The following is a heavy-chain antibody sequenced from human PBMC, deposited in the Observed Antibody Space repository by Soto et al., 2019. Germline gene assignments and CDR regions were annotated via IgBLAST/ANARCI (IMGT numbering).Heavy chain of an antibody. J-gene: IGHJ5*02. D-gene: IGHD2-21*02. Sequence: SVTLSLTCTVSGVSISSGDYYWSWIRQSPGKGLEWIGYIYHSGTTYYNPSLKSRVTISVDTSKNQFSLNLSSVTAADTAVYYCARDPIYGGNSGWFDPWGQGTLVTVSS. CDR1: GVSISSGDYY. CDR2: IYHSGTT. CDR3: ARDPIYGGNSGWFDP. V-gene: IGHV4-30-4*01.